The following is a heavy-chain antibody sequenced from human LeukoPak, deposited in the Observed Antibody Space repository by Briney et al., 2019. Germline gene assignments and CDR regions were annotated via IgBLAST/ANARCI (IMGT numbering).Heavy chain of an antibody. V-gene: IGHV3-7*01. CDR3: ARSLTGVTSY. CDR1: GFTFSSYW. CDR2: IKPDGSEK. Sequence: RTGGSLRLSCAASGFTFSSYWMSWVRQAPGKGLEWVANIKPDGSEKSYVDSVRGRFTISRDNAKNSLYLQMNSLRAEDTAVYYCARSLTGVTSYWGQGTLVTVSS. J-gene: IGHJ4*02. D-gene: IGHD7-27*01.